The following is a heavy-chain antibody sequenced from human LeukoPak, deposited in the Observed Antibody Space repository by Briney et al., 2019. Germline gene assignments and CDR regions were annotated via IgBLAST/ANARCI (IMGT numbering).Heavy chain of an antibody. CDR3: AKGPNYFDS. J-gene: IGHJ4*02. Sequence: GGSLRLSCAASGFSFSNYWMHWVRQAPGKGLVWVTRMNSDGSATYYADSVQGRFTISRDNAKNTLYLQMNSLRAEDTAMSFCAKGPNYFDSWGQGTLVTVSS. CDR1: GFSFSNYW. V-gene: IGHV3-74*01. CDR2: MNSDGSAT.